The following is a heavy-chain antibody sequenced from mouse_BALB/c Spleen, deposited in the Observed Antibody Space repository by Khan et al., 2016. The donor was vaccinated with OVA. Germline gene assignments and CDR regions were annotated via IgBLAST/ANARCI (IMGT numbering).Heavy chain of an antibody. CDR3: ARQPYYHYYLMDY. J-gene: IGHJ4*01. CDR1: GFSLTNYG. Sequence: QVQLKQSGPGLVAPSQSLSITCTISGFSLTNYGIHWVRQPPGKGLEWLVVIWSDGSTTYNSALKSGLSISKDNSKSQVFLKMNSLQTDDTAIYYCARQPYYHYYLMDYWGQGTSVTVSS. D-gene: IGHD2-10*01. CDR2: IWSDGST. V-gene: IGHV2-6-1*01.